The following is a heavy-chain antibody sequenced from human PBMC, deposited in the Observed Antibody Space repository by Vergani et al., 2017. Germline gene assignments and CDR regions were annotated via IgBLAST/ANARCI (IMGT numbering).Heavy chain of an antibody. CDR2: INHSGST. D-gene: IGHD2-8*01. Sequence: QVQLQQWGAGLLKPSETLSLTCAVYGGSFSGYYWSWIRQPPGKGLEWIGEINHSGSTNSNPSLKSRVTISVDTSKNQFSLKLSSVTAADTAVYYCARGPLMMNYYYYYYMDVWGKGTTVTVSS. CDR3: ARGPLMMNYYYYYYMDV. V-gene: IGHV4-34*01. CDR1: GGSFSGYY. J-gene: IGHJ6*03.